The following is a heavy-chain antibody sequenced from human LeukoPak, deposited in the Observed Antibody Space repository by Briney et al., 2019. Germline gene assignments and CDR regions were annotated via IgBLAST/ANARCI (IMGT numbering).Heavy chain of an antibody. CDR2: IIPIFGTA. CDR1: GGTFSSYA. V-gene: IGHV1-69*05. Sequence: GASMKVSCKASGGTFSSYAISWVRQAPGQGLEWMGGIIPIFGTANYAQKFQGRVTITTDESTSTAYMELRSLRSDDTAVYYCARLLSGQQLAPSDWFDPWGQGTLVTVSS. CDR3: ARLLSGQQLAPSDWFDP. D-gene: IGHD6-13*01. J-gene: IGHJ5*02.